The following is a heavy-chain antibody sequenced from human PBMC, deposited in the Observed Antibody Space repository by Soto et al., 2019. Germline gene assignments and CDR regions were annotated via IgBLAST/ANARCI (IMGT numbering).Heavy chain of an antibody. CDR3: ATMVRGVIIFRFDY. V-gene: IGHV1-24*01. D-gene: IGHD3-10*01. CDR1: GYTLTELS. Sequence: ASVKVSCNVSGYTLTELSMHWLRQAPGKGLEWMGGFDPEDGETIYAQKFQGRVTMTEDTSTDTAYMELSSLRSEDTAVYYCATMVRGVIIFRFDYWGQGTLVTVSS. CDR2: FDPEDGET. J-gene: IGHJ4*02.